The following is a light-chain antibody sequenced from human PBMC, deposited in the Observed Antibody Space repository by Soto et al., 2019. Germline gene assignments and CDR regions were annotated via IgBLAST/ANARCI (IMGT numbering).Light chain of an antibody. J-gene: IGKJ1*01. CDR3: QQYGSSPWT. CDR1: QSVGPN. CDR2: GVS. V-gene: IGKV3-15*01. Sequence: EIVLTQSPDNLSVSPGESATLSCRASQSVGPNLVWYQQKFGQAPRLLIYGVSTRATGVPARFSGSGSGTEFTLTISSLQPEDFAVYYCQQYGSSPWTFGQGTKVDIK.